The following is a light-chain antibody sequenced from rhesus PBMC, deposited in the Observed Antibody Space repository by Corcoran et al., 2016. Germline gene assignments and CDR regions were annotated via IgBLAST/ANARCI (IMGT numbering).Light chain of an antibody. CDR2: EVF. CDR3: SSYAGSSTFI. CDR1: SSDIAGYNY. V-gene: IGLV2-32*02. J-gene: IGLJ1*01. Sequence: QAALTQPRSVSGSPGQSVTISCTGTSSDIAGYNYVSWYQQHPATAPKLLIYEVFKRPSGVSNRFSGSKSGNTASLTISGLQAEDEADYYCSSYAGSSTFIFGVGTRLTVL.